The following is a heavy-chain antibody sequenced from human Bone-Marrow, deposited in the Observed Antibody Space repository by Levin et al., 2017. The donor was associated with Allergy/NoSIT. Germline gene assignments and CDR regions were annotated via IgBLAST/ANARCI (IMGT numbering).Heavy chain of an antibody. V-gene: IGHV2-70*01. J-gene: IGHJ4*02. CDR3: ARTFYGSGSYNSPDFDY. D-gene: IGHD3-10*01. CDR2: IDWDDDK. Sequence: SGPTLVKPTQTLTLTCTFSGFSLNTSAMCVSWLRQPPGKALEWLALIDWDDDKYYSTSLKTRLTISKDTSKNQVVLTMTNMDPVDTATYFCARTFYGSGSYNSPDFDYWGQGTLVTVSS. CDR1: GFSLNTSAMC.